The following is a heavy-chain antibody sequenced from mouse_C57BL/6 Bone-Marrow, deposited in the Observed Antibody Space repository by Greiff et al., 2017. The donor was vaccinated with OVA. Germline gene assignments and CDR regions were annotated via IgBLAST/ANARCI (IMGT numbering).Heavy chain of an antibody. Sequence: VQLQQSGPELVKPGASVKIPCKASGYTFTDYNMDWVKQSHGKSLEWIGDINPNNGGTIYNQKFKGKATLTVDKSSSTAYMELRSLTSEDTAVYYCARRAFSTVVAPFNWEEFAYWGQGTLVTVSA. D-gene: IGHD1-1*01. V-gene: IGHV1-18*01. CDR3: ARRAFSTVVAPFNWEEFAY. J-gene: IGHJ3*01. CDR2: INPNNGGT. CDR1: GYTFTDYN.